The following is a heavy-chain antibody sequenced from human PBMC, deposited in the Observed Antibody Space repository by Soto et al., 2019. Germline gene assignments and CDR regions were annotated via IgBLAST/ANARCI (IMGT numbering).Heavy chain of an antibody. CDR1: GGTFSSYT. D-gene: IGHD3-3*01. CDR2: IIPILGIA. V-gene: IGHV1-69*02. J-gene: IGHJ3*02. Sequence: QVQLVQSGAEVKKPGSSVKVSCKASGGTFSSYTISWVRQAPGQGLEWMGRIIPILGIANYAQKFQGRVTITADKSTSTAYMELSSLRSEDTAVYYCARVRNYDFWSGTDAFDSWGQGTMVTVSS. CDR3: ARVRNYDFWSGTDAFDS.